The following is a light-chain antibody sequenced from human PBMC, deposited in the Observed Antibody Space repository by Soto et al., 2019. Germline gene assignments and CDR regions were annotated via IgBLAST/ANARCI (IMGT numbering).Light chain of an antibody. CDR2: EVS. V-gene: IGLV2-14*01. J-gene: IGLJ1*01. CDR1: SSDVGAYNY. CDR3: AAWDDSLNGRV. Sequence: QSALTQPASVSGSPGQSITISCTGTSSDVGAYNYVSWYQQHPGKAPKLMIYEVSNRPSGVSDRFSGSRSGNTASLTISGLQAEDESDYYCAAWDDSLNGRVFGTGTKVTVL.